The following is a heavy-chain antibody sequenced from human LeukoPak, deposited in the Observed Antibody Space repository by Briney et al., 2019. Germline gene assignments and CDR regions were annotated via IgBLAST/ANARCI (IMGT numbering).Heavy chain of an antibody. J-gene: IGHJ6*02. Sequence: GASVKVSCKASGYTFTSYDINWVRQATGQGLEWMGWMNPNSGNTGYAQKFQGRVTMTRNTSISTAYMELSSLRSEDTAVYYCARGLARPGYSSSWYSVGGLVWYYGMDVWGQGTTVTVSS. CDR2: MNPNSGNT. V-gene: IGHV1-8*01. D-gene: IGHD6-13*01. CDR1: GYTFTSYD. CDR3: ARGLARPGYSSSWYSVGGLVWYYGMDV.